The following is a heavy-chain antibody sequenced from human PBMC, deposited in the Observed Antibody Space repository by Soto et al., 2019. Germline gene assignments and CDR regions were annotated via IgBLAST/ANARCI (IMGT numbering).Heavy chain of an antibody. Sequence: PGGSLRLSCAASGFTFSSYAMSWVRQAPGKGLEWVSAISGSGGSTYYADSVKGRFTISRDNSKNTLYLQMNSLRAEDTAVYYCAKDRITMIVVVTKGGYFDYWGRGTLVTVSS. J-gene: IGHJ4*02. CDR2: ISGSGGST. CDR3: AKDRITMIVVVTKGGYFDY. CDR1: GFTFSSYA. V-gene: IGHV3-23*01. D-gene: IGHD3-22*01.